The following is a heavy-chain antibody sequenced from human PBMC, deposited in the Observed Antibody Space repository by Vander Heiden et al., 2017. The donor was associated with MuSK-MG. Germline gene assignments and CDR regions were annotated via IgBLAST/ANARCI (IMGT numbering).Heavy chain of an antibody. Sequence: QLVESGGGVVQPGRSLRLSCEASGFNFNTFDMHGVRQAPGKGLEWVAFISRDGIKKYYADSVKGRFSISRDNSKNTLYLQMNSLRTEDTSVCYCVKGFFGSEGDAFDVWGQGTVVSVSS. CDR2: ISRDGIKK. J-gene: IGHJ3*01. V-gene: IGHV3-30*18. CDR3: VKGFFGSEGDAFDV. CDR1: GFNFNTFD. D-gene: IGHD3-10*01.